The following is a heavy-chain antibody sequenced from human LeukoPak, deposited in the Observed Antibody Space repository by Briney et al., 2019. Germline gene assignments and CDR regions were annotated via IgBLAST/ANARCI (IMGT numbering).Heavy chain of an antibody. CDR3: ASSRDCSSTSCYLDY. V-gene: IGHV1-69*13. Sequence: ASVNVSCKASGYTFTSYYMHWVRQASGQGLERMGGIIPIFGTANYAQKFQGRVTITADESTSTAYMELSSLRSEDTAVYYCASSRDCSSTSCYLDYWGQGTLVTVSS. CDR1: GYTFTSYY. D-gene: IGHD2-2*01. J-gene: IGHJ4*02. CDR2: IIPIFGTA.